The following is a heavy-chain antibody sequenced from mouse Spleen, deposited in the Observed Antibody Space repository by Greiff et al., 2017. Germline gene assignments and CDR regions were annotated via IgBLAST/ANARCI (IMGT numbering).Heavy chain of an antibody. D-gene: IGHD1-1*01. V-gene: IGHV1-15*01. Sequence: VQLQQSGAELVRPGASVTLSCKASGYTFTDYEMHWVKQTPVHGLEWIGAIDPETGGTAYNQKFKGKAILTADKSSSTAYMELRSLTSEDSAVYYCTRRDDGSRGYWYFDVWGTGTTVTVSS. CDR2: IDPETGGT. CDR1: GYTFTDYE. CDR3: TRRDDGSRGYWYFDV. J-gene: IGHJ1*03.